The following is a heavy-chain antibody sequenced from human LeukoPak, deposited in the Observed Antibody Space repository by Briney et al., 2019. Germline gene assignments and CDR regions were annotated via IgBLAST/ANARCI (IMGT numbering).Heavy chain of an antibody. CDR3: ASWDFWSGYPPFDY. D-gene: IGHD3-3*01. Sequence: PGRSLRLSCAASGFTFSSYGMHWVRQAPGKGLEWVAFIRYDGSNKYYADSVKGRFTISRDNSKNTLYLQMNSLRAEDTAVYYCASWDFWSGYPPFDYWGQGTLVTVSS. CDR1: GFTFSSYG. CDR2: IRYDGSNK. J-gene: IGHJ4*02. V-gene: IGHV3-30*02.